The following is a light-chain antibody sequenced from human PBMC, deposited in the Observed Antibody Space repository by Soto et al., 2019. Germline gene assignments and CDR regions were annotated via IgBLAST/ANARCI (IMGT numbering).Light chain of an antibody. CDR1: QSLLHRSGYHY. J-gene: IGKJ1*01. CDR2: LGS. V-gene: IGKV2-28*01. Sequence: DIVMTQSPLSLSVTPGEPASISCRSSQSLLHRSGYHYLDWYLQKPGQSPQLLIYLGSNRAAGVPDRFSGSVSVTDFTLKISRVEAEDVGVYYCMQALQTWTFGQGTKVEIK. CDR3: MQALQTWT.